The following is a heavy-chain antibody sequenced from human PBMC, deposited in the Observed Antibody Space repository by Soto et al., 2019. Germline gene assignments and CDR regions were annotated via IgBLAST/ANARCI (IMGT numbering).Heavy chain of an antibody. J-gene: IGHJ3*02. D-gene: IGHD1-20*01. CDR1: GGSISSSNW. Sequence: SETLSLTCAVSGGSISSSNWWSWVRQPPGKGLEWIGEIYHSGSTNYNPSLKSRFTILVDKSKNQFSLKMSFVTAADTAVYYCARESGRVNWNDEAFDIWGQGTMVTVSS. V-gene: IGHV4-4*02. CDR2: IYHSGST. CDR3: ARESGRVNWNDEAFDI.